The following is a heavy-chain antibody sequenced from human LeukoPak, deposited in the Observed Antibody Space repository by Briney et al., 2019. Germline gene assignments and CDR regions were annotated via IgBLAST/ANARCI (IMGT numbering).Heavy chain of an antibody. Sequence: GGSLRLSCAGSVLSLCRYWMHWVRHPPERGLEGVFSIKSDVSATASTHSVNGRFSMPTDSPKYTASLHMNRLTVEDTPMCTCVMDVNGDLFHVWGQGTPVTVSS. D-gene: IGHD4-17*01. CDR1: VLSLCRYW. J-gene: IGHJ4*02. V-gene: IGHV3-74*03. CDR2: IKSDVSAT. CDR3: VMDVNGDLFHV.